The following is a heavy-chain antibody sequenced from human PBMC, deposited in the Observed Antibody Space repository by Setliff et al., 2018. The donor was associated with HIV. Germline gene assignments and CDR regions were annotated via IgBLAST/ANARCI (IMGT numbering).Heavy chain of an antibody. D-gene: IGHD3-10*01. CDR1: GVSFSSYA. Sequence: AASVKVSCKTSGVSFSSYAISWVRQAPGQGLEWMGGIIPMFGATNYAQKFQGRVTMTRDTSTSTVYMELSSLRSEDTAVYYCAREYDVLLWIGSQYGRGNLDSWGQGTPVTVSS. CDR3: AREYDVLLWIGSQYGRGNLDS. J-gene: IGHJ4*02. V-gene: IGHV1-69*05. CDR2: IIPMFGAT.